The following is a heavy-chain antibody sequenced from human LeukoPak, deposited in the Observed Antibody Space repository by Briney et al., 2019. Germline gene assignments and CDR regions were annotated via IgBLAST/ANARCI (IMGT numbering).Heavy chain of an antibody. CDR3: ASCFGYYYYYGMDV. V-gene: IGHV3-7*01. D-gene: IGHD2-21*01. CDR1: GFTFSSYW. Sequence: GGSLRLSCAASGFTFSSYWMSWVRQAPGKGLEWVANIKQDGSEKYYVDSVKGRFTISRDNAKNSLYLQMNSLRAEDTAVYYCASCFGYYYYYGMDVWGQGTTVTVSS. CDR2: IKQDGSEK. J-gene: IGHJ6*02.